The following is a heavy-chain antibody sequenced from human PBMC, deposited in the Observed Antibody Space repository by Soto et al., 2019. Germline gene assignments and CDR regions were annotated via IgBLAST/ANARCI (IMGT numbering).Heavy chain of an antibody. J-gene: IGHJ4*02. CDR1: GGSFSGYY. D-gene: IGHD3-16*01. Sequence: PSETLSLTCAVYGGSFSGYYWSWIRQPPGKGLEWIGEINHSGSTNYNPSLKSRVTISVDTSKNQFSLRLSSVTAADTAMYYCARDPYGGYFDFWGQGALVTVSS. CDR2: INHSGST. CDR3: ARDPYGGYFDF. V-gene: IGHV4-34*01.